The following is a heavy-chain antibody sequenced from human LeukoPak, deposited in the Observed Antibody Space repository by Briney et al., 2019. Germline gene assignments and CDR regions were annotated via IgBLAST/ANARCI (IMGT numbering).Heavy chain of an antibody. Sequence: ASVKVSCKASGYTLTELSMHWVRQAPGKGLEWMGGFDPEDGETIYAQKFQGRVTMTEDTSTDTAYMELSSLRSEDTAVYYCATFSMITFGGVIAQDYWGQGTLVTVSS. V-gene: IGHV1-24*01. CDR2: FDPEDGET. CDR3: ATFSMITFGGVIAQDY. J-gene: IGHJ4*02. CDR1: GYTLTELS. D-gene: IGHD3-16*02.